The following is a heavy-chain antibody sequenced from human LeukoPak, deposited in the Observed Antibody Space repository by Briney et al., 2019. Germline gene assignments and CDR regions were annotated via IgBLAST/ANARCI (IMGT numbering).Heavy chain of an antibody. D-gene: IGHD1-26*01. CDR3: AKGGEWEPWAPFEY. V-gene: IGHV3-30*02. CDR1: GFTFSSYG. Sequence: PGGSLRLSCAASGFTFSSYGMHWVRQAPGKGLEWVAFIRYDGSNKYYADSVKGRFTISRDNSKNTLYLQMNSLRAEDTAVYYCAKGGEWEPWAPFEYWGQGTLVTVSS. J-gene: IGHJ4*02. CDR2: IRYDGSNK.